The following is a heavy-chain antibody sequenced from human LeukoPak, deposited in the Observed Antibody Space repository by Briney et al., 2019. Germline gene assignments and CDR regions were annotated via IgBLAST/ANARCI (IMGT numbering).Heavy chain of an antibody. CDR3: AGLRHGYSYGIDY. J-gene: IGHJ4*02. Sequence: GGSLRLSCAASGFTFSGYWMHWVRQAPGKGLVWVSRINSDGSSTIYADSVKGRFTISRDNAKTTLYLQMNSLRADDTAVYYCAGLRHGYSYGIDYWGQGTLVTVSS. V-gene: IGHV3-74*01. D-gene: IGHD5-18*01. CDR1: GFTFSGYW. CDR2: INSDGSST.